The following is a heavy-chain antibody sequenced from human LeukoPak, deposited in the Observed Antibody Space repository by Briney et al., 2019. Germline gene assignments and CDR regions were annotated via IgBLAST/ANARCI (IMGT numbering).Heavy chain of an antibody. D-gene: IGHD6-13*01. V-gene: IGHV1-18*01. CDR1: GYTFTSYG. CDR2: ISAYNGNT. J-gene: IGHJ6*02. CDR3: ASEDSSSWYYYYGMDV. Sequence: ASVKVSCKASGYTFTSYGISWVRQAPGQGLEWMGWISAYNGNTNYAQKLQGRVTMTPDTSTSTAYMELRSLRSDDTAVYYCASEDSSSWYYYYGMDVWGQGTTVTVSS.